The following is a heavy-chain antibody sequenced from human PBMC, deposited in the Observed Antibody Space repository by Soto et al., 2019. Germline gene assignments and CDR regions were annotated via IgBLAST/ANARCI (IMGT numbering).Heavy chain of an antibody. Sequence: QVQLQESGPGLVKPSEILSLSCTVSGVSISNFYWSWIRQPAGKGLEWIGRIYTSGSTNYNPSLKSRVTMSVDTSMNQFSLKVNSVTAADTAVYYCARAPSDYGDYDYWGQGNLVTVSS. CDR3: ARAPSDYGDYDY. CDR1: GVSISNFY. CDR2: IYTSGST. J-gene: IGHJ4*02. D-gene: IGHD4-17*01. V-gene: IGHV4-4*07.